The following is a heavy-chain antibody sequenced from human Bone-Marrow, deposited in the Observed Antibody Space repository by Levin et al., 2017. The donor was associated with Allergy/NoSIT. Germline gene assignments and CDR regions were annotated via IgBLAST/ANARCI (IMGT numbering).Heavy chain of an antibody. D-gene: IGHD4-17*01. CDR2: ISGTTSSI. V-gene: IGHV3-48*02. CDR3: ARAPTIYGDLTYYYYMDV. J-gene: IGHJ6*03. CDR1: GFTFSTYS. Sequence: GGSLRLSCAASGFTFSTYSMNWVRQAPGKGLEWVSYISGTTSSIYYADSVKGRFTISRDNAKNSMYLQMDSLRDEDTAVYYCARAPTIYGDLTYYYYMDVWGKGTAVTVSS.